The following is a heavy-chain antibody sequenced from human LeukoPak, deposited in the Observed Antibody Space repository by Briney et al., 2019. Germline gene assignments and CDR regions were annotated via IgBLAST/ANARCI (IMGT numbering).Heavy chain of an antibody. Sequence: SETLSLTCAVSGGSISSSNWWSWVRQPPGKGLEWIGEIYHSGSTNYNPSLKSRATISVDKSKNQFSLKLSSVTAADTAVYYCARDSSLMVRGVISFDIWAKGQWSPSLQ. J-gene: IGHJ3*02. D-gene: IGHD3-10*01. CDR1: GGSISSSNW. CDR3: ARDSSLMVRGVISFDI. V-gene: IGHV4-4*02. CDR2: IYHSGST.